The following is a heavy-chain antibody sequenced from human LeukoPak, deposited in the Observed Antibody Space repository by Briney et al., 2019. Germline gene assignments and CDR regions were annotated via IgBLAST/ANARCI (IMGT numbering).Heavy chain of an antibody. CDR3: ANQGYSSGWYPPFDY. J-gene: IGHJ4*02. Sequence: PGGSLRLSCAASGFTFSTFSMNWVRQAPGKGLEWVAVISYDGSNKYYADSVKGRFTISRDNSKNTLYLQMNSLRAEDTAVYYCANQGYSSGWYPPFDYWGQGTLVAVSS. D-gene: IGHD6-19*01. CDR1: GFTFSTFS. V-gene: IGHV3-30*18. CDR2: ISYDGSNK.